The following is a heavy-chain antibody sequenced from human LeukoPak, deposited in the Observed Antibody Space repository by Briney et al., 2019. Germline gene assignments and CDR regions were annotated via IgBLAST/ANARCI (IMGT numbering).Heavy chain of an antibody. J-gene: IGHJ6*03. CDR3: AREPGIAVAPGGMDI. D-gene: IGHD6-19*01. CDR1: GYTFSNND. Sequence: ASVKVSCKASGYTFSNNDINWVRQATGQGLEWMGWMNPISGNTGFAQKFQGRVTITADKSTSTAYMELSSLRSEDTAVYYCAREPGIAVAPGGMDIWGKGTTVTVSS. CDR2: MNPISGNT. V-gene: IGHV1-8*03.